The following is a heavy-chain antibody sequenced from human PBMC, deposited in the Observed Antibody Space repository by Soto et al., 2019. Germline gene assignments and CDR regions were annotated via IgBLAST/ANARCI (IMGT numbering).Heavy chain of an antibody. CDR2: IWYDGSNK. J-gene: IGHJ4*02. Sequence: QVQLVESGGGVVQPGRSLRLSCAASGFTFSSYGMHWVRQAPGKGLEWVAVIWYDGSNKYYAGSVKGRFTISRDNSKNQLYLQMNSLRAEDSAVYYCAREDYGSGSFDYWGQGTLVTVSS. D-gene: IGHD3-10*01. CDR1: GFTFSSYG. CDR3: AREDYGSGSFDY. V-gene: IGHV3-33*01.